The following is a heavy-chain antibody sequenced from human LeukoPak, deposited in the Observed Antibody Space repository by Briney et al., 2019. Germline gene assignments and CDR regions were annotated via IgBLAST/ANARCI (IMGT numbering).Heavy chain of an antibody. CDR1: GFTFSSYW. D-gene: IGHD2-21*02. J-gene: IGHJ5*02. CDR3: ARGPYCGGDCYSSWFDP. V-gene: IGHV3-74*01. Sequence: PGGSLRLSCAASGFTFSSYWMHWVRQAPGKGLVWFSRINSDGSSTSYADSVKGRFTISRDNAKNTLYLQMNSLRAEDTAVYYCARGPYCGGDCYSSWFDPWGQGTLVTVSS. CDR2: INSDGSST.